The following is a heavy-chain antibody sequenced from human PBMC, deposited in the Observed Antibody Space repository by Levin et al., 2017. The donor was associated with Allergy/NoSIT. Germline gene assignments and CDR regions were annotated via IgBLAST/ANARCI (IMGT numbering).Heavy chain of an antibody. V-gene: IGHV4-59*01. CDR1: GGSISSYY. J-gene: IGHJ4*02. CDR2: IYYSGST. D-gene: IGHD2-15*01. Sequence: ESLKISCTVSGGSISSYYWSWIRQPPGKGLEWIGYIYYSGSTNYNPSLKSRVTISVDTSKNQFSLKLSSVTAADTAVYYWAGAGVCSGGSCYPFDYWGQGTLVTVSS. CDR3: AGAGVCSGGSCYPFDY.